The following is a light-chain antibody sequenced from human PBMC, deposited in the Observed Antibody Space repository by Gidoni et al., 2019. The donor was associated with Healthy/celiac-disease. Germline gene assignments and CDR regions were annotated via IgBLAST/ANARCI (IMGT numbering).Light chain of an antibody. V-gene: IGLV2-14*01. CDR3: SSYTSG. J-gene: IGLJ2*01. CDR1: SSDVGGYNY. CDR2: DVS. Sequence: QSALTQPASVSGSPGQSITISCTGTSSDVGGYNYFSWYQQHPGKAPKLMIYDVSNRPSGVSNRFSGSKSGNTASLTISGLQAEDEADYYCSSYTSGFGGGTKLTVL.